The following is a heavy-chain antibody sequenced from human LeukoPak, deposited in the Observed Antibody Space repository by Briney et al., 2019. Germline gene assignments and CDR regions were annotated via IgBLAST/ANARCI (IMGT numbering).Heavy chain of an antibody. CDR2: ISSSSSYI. CDR3: ARDARLVGADY. D-gene: IGHD1-26*01. J-gene: IGHJ4*02. V-gene: IGHV3-21*01. Sequence: PGGSLRLSCAASGFTFDDYAMHWVRQAPGKGLEWVSSISSSSSYIYYADSVKGRFTISRDNAKNSLYLQMNSLRAEDTAVYYCARDARLVGADYWGQGTLVTVSS. CDR1: GFTFDDYA.